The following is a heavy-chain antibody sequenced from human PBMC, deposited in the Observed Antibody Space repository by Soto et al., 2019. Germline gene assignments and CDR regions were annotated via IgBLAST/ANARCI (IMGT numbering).Heavy chain of an antibody. D-gene: IGHD1-1*01. CDR3: ATEEAQAGATGHRYDS. CDR1: GFNFNTYT. V-gene: IGHV3-21*01. CDR2: ISSTGSHT. J-gene: IGHJ5*01. Sequence: EVQLVESGGGLVKPGGSLRLSCAASGFNFNTYTMNWVRQAPGKGLEWVCSISSTGSHTYYMDSVKGRFSISRDNAKNSVFLQMDRLRAEDTAVYYCATEEAQAGATGHRYDSWGQGIVVTVSS.